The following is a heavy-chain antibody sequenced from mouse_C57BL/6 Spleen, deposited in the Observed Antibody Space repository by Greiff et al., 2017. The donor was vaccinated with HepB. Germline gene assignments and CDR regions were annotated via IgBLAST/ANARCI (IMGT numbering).Heavy chain of an antibody. CDR3: ARSNYRGDY. CDR2: IDPSDSYT. J-gene: IGHJ2*01. D-gene: IGHD2-12*01. Sequence: VQLQQSGAELVKPGASVKLSCKASGYTFTSYWMQWVKQRPGQGLEWIGEIDPSDSYTNYNQKFKGKATLTVDTSSSTAYMQLSSLTSEDSAVYYLARSNYRGDYWGQGTTLTVSS. V-gene: IGHV1-50*01. CDR1: GYTFTSYW.